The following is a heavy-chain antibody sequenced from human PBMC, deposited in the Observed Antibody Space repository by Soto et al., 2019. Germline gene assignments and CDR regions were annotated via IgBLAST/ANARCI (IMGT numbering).Heavy chain of an antibody. J-gene: IGHJ5*02. Sequence: GGSLRLSCAASGFTFSSYGMHWVRQAPGKGLEWVAVIWYDGSNKYYADSVKGRFTISRDNSKNTLYLQMNSLRAEDTAVYYCATFRWALYDSSGYRWFDPWGQGTLVTVSS. V-gene: IGHV3-33*01. CDR1: GFTFSSYG. CDR3: ATFRWALYDSSGYRWFDP. CDR2: IWYDGSNK. D-gene: IGHD3-22*01.